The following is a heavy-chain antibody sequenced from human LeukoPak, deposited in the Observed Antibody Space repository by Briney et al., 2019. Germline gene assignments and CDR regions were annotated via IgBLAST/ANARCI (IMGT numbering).Heavy chain of an antibody. CDR2: IYYSGST. D-gene: IGHD3-10*01. J-gene: IGHJ5*02. CDR1: GGSISSSSYY. V-gene: IGHV4-39*07. CDR3: ASEGVVRGVIRWFDP. Sequence: SETLSLTCTVSGGSISSSSYYWGWIRQPPGKGLEWIGSIYYSGSTYYNPSLKSRVTISVDTSKNQFSLKLSSVTAADTAVYYCASEGVVRGVIRWFDPWGQGTLVTVSS.